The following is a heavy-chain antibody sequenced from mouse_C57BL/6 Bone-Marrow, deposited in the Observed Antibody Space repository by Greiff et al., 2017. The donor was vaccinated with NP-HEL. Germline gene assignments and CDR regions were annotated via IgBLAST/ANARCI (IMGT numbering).Heavy chain of an antibody. CDR1: GYTFTDYY. CDR2: INPYNGGT. Sequence: VQLQQSGPVLVKPGASVKMSCKASGYTFTDYYMNWVKQSHGKSLEWIGVINPYNGGTSYNQKFKCQATLTVDKSSSTAYMGLNSLTSEYSAVYFCGRSGGYYELAYWGQGTLVTVSA. J-gene: IGHJ3*01. CDR3: GRSGGYYELAY. V-gene: IGHV1-19*01. D-gene: IGHD2-3*01.